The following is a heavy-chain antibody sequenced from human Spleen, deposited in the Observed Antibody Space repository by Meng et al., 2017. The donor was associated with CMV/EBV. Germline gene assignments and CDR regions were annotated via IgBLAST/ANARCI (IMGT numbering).Heavy chain of an antibody. CDR3: ARDSIAARLGSDYYFHDMDV. CDR1: GGSFSGYY. CDR2: INHSGST. J-gene: IGHJ6*02. V-gene: IGHV4-34*01. D-gene: IGHD6-6*01. Sequence: SQTLSLTCAVYGGSFSGYYWSWIRQPPGKGLEWIGEINHSGSTNYNPSFKSRLTISVDTSKNQFSLNLGSVTAADTAVYYCARDSIAARLGSDYYFHDMDVWGHGTTVTVSS.